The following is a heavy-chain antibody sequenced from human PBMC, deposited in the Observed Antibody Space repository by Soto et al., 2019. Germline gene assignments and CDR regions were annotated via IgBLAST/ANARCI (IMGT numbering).Heavy chain of an antibody. J-gene: IGHJ4*02. D-gene: IGHD5-12*01. CDR1: GFTFSTSG. CDR2: ISGSGTST. V-gene: IGHV3-23*01. Sequence: EVQLLESGGGLVQPGGSLRLSCAASGFTFSTSGMSWVRQAPGRGLEWISVISGSGTSTYYADSVKGRFTISRDNSKNTLYLQMNSLRAEDTAVYYCAKGGWLRHSDCWGQGTLVTVSS. CDR3: AKGGWLRHSDC.